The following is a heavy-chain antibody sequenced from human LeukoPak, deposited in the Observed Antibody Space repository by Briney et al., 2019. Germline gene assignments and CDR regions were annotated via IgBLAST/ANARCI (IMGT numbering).Heavy chain of an antibody. D-gene: IGHD3-10*01. V-gene: IGHV3-23*01. Sequence: GGSLRLSCAASGFTSSSYAMSWVRQAPGKGLEWVSAISGSGGSTYYADSVKGRFTISRDNSKNTLYLQMNSLRAEDTAVYYCAKSTSLIPMYYYGSGSFDYWGQGTLVTVSS. CDR3: AKSTSLIPMYYYGSGSFDY. CDR2: ISGSGGST. CDR1: GFTSSSYA. J-gene: IGHJ4*02.